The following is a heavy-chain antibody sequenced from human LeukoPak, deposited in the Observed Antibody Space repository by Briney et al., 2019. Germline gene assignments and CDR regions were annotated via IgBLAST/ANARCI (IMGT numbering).Heavy chain of an antibody. CDR2: INHSGST. J-gene: IGHJ6*03. V-gene: IGHV4-34*01. Sequence: SETLSLTCAVYGGSFSGYYWSWIRQPPGKGLEWIGEINHSGSTNYNPSLKSRVTISVDTSKNQFSLKLSSVTAADTAVYYCARGDGYSYGYYYYMDVWGKGTTVTVS. CDR3: ARGDGYSYGYYYYMDV. CDR1: GGSFSGYY. D-gene: IGHD5-18*01.